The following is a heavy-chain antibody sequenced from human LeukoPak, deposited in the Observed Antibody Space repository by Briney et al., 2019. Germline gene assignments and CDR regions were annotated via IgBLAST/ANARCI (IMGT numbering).Heavy chain of an antibody. Sequence: SETLSLTCTVSGDSISSYYWSWIRQPPGKGLEWIGYIYTSGGTNYIPSPKGRVTISIDTSKNQFSLKLSSVTAADSAVYYCARLTRLSTSPDRYYLDYWGQGTLVTVSS. D-gene: IGHD6-6*01. CDR3: ARLTRLSTSPDRYYLDY. CDR1: GDSISSYY. J-gene: IGHJ4*02. CDR2: IYTSGGT. V-gene: IGHV4-4*09.